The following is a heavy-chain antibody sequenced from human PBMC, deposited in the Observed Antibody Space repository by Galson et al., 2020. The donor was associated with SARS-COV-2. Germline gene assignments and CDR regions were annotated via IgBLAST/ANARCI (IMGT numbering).Heavy chain of an antibody. J-gene: IGHJ6*03. Sequence: GESLKISCKGSGYSFTNYWIGWVRQMPGKGLEWMGLNYPGDSDPRYSPSFQGQVTISVDKSISTAYLQWSSLKASDTAMYYCARRFHDYSNNYYYYYMDVWGKGTTVTVSS. CDR3: ARRFHDYSNNYYYYYMDV. CDR1: GYSFTNYW. CDR2: NYPGDSDP. V-gene: IGHV5-51*01. D-gene: IGHD4-4*01.